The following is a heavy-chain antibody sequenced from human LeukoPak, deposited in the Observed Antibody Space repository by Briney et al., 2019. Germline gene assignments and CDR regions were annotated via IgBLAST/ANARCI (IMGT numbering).Heavy chain of an antibody. Sequence: SETLSLTCTVSGGSITDFYWSWIRQPAGKGLEXIXRIHTTENTDYNPSLKSRVTMSVDMSTSQVSLTLTSVTAADTAVYYCAREGDYGDYSKSFYYMDVWGKGTTVTVSS. D-gene: IGHD4-17*01. CDR2: IHTTENT. J-gene: IGHJ6*03. V-gene: IGHV4-4*07. CDR3: AREGDYGDYSKSFYYMDV. CDR1: GGSITDFY.